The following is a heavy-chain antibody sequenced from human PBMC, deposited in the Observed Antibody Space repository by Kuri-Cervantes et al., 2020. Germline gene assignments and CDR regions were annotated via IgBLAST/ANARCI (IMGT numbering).Heavy chain of an antibody. CDR1: GFAFSTYS. CDR3: ARDGLNWYFDI. Sequence: GGSLRLSCAASGFAFSTYSMNWVRQAPGKGLEWVANIQHDGSEKYYVDSVKGRFTISRDNAKNSLYLQMNSLRAEDTAVYYCARDGLNWYFDIWGRGTLVTDSS. D-gene: IGHD5/OR15-5a*01. CDR2: IQHDGSEK. V-gene: IGHV3-7*03. J-gene: IGHJ2*01.